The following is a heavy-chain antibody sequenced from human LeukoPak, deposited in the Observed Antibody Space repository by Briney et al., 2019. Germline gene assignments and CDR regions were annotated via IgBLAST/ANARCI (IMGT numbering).Heavy chain of an antibody. V-gene: IGHV3-15*01. J-gene: IGHJ4*02. CDR2: IMTNTDGGTT. CDR1: GFTFSNAW. Sequence: PGGSLRLSCAASGFTFSNAWMSWVRQAPGKRLEWVGRIMTNTDGGTTDYTAPVKGRFTISRDDSKNTLYLQMNSLKTEDTAVYYCISYISTWIQSFDYCGQGTLVTVSS. D-gene: IGHD5-18*01. CDR3: ISYISTWIQSFDY.